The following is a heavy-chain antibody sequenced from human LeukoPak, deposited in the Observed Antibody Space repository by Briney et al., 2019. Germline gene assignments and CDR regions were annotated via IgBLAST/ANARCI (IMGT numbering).Heavy chain of an antibody. V-gene: IGHV3-21*01. CDR1: GFTFSSYS. CDR2: ISSSSSYI. J-gene: IGHJ4*02. D-gene: IGHD6-13*01. Sequence: PGGPLRLSCAASGFTFSSYSMNWVRQAPGKGLEWVSSISSSSSYIYYADSVKGRFTISRDNAKNSLYLQMNSLRAEDTAVYYCARDHVAADPFDYWGQGTLVTVSS. CDR3: ARDHVAADPFDY.